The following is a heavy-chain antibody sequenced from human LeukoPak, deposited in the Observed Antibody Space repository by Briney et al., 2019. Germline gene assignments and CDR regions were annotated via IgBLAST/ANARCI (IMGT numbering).Heavy chain of an antibody. J-gene: IGHJ4*02. D-gene: IGHD4-17*01. CDR2: ICSSSSYI. CDR3: ARDQVTTELDY. V-gene: IGHV3-21*01. Sequence: GGSLRLSCAASGFTFSSYSMNWVRQAPGKGLEWVSSICSSSSYIYYADSVKGRFTISRDNAKNSLYLQMNSLRAEDTAVYYCARDQVTTELDYWGQGTLVTVSS. CDR1: GFTFSSYS.